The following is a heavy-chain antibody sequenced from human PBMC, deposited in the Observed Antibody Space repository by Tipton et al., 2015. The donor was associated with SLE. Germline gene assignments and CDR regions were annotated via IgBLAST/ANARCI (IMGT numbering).Heavy chain of an antibody. CDR2: IYSGGST. V-gene: IGHV3-53*05. J-gene: IGHJ4*02. D-gene: IGHD3-3*01. CDR3: ARGYDFWSGSLPGY. CDR1: GFTFSDYY. Sequence: SLRLSCAASGFTFSDYYMSWIRQAPGKGLEWVSYIYSGGSTYYADSVKGRFTISRDNSKNTLYLQMNSLRAEDTAVYYCARGYDFWSGSLPGYWGQGTLVTVSS.